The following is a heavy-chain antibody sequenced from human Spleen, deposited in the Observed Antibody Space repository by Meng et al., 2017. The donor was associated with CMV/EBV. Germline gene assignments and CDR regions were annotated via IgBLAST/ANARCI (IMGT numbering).Heavy chain of an antibody. Sequence: GSFSGYYWSWIRQHPGKGLEWIGEINHSGSTNYNPSLKSRVTISVDTSKNQFSLKLSSVTAADTAVYYCARGGRVVVPAARGNWFDPWGQGTLVTVSS. V-gene: IGHV4-34*01. CDR3: ARGGRVVVPAARGNWFDP. D-gene: IGHD2-2*01. CDR1: GSFSGYY. CDR2: INHSGST. J-gene: IGHJ5*02.